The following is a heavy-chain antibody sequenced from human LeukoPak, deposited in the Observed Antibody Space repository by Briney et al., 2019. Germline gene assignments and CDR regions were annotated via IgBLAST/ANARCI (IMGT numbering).Heavy chain of an antibody. J-gene: IGHJ4*02. D-gene: IGHD3-16*02. CDR1: GGTFSSYA. V-gene: IGHV1-69*05. CDR2: IIPIFGTA. Sequence: SVKVSCKASGGTFSSYAISWVRQAPGQGLEWTGGIIPIFGTANYAQKFQGRVTITTDESTSTAYMELSSLRSEDTAVYYCSIMITFGGVIVPSYFDYWGQGTLVTVSS. CDR3: SIMITFGGVIVPSYFDY.